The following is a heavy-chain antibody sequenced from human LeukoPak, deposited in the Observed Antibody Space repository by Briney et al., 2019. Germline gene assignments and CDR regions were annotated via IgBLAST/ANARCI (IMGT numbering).Heavy chain of an antibody. V-gene: IGHV3-23*01. CDR2: ISGSGGST. CDR3: AKYSGRNLDY. CDR1: GFTFSSYA. J-gene: IGHJ4*02. Sequence: GGSLRLSCAASGFTFSSYAMSWVRQAPGKGPEWVSVISGSGGSTYYADSVKGRFTISRDNSKNTLYLQMNSLRAEDTAVYYCAKYSGRNLDYWGQETLVTVSS. D-gene: IGHD1-26*01.